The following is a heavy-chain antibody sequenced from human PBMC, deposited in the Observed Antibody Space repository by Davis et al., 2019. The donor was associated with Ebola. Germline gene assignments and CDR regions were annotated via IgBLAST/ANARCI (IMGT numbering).Heavy chain of an antibody. CDR2: ISSASTYI. CDR1: GFTFSSYN. V-gene: IGHV3-21*01. Sequence: GESLKISCAASGFTFSSYNIIWARQAPGKGLEWVSSISSASTYIHFADSVKGRFTIFRDNSKNSVYLQMNSLRVEDTAVYYCARDRPSAWNTAQYFQHWGRGTLVTVSS. J-gene: IGHJ1*01. CDR3: ARDRPSAWNTAQYFQH. D-gene: IGHD1/OR15-1a*01.